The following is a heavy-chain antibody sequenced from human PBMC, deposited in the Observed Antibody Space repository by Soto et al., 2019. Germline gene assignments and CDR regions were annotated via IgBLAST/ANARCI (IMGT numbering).Heavy chain of an antibody. Sequence: DVQLLESGGGLVQPGGSLRLSCAASGFTFNNYAINWVRQSPGKGLEWVSGISGSAGSTYYADSVKGRFTITRDNSKNTLYLQMSSLRVEDTAVYYCAKAGGAAGTVDYFDYWGQGTLVTVSS. CDR3: AKAGGAAGTVDYFDY. D-gene: IGHD6-13*01. CDR2: ISGSAGST. V-gene: IGHV3-23*01. J-gene: IGHJ4*02. CDR1: GFTFNNYA.